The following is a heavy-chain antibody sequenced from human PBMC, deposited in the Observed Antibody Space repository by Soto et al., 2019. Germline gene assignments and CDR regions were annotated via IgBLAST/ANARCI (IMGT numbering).Heavy chain of an antibody. CDR2: ISGSGGST. D-gene: IGHD1-26*01. CDR3: AKEEAVYWGFLPSPYYYGMDV. V-gene: IGHV3-23*01. CDR1: GFTFSSYA. Sequence: GGSLRLSCAASGFTFSSYAMSWVRQAPGKGLEWVSAISGSGGSTYYADSVKGRFTISRDNSKNTLYLQMNSLRAEDTAVYYCAKEEAVYWGFLPSPYYYGMDVWGQGTTVTVSS. J-gene: IGHJ6*02.